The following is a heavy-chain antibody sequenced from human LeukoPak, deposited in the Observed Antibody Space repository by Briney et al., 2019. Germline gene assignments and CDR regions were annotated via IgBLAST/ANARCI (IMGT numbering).Heavy chain of an antibody. Sequence: SGPTLVKPTQTLTLTCTFSGFSLSASGVGVGWIRQPPGNALEGPAVVYWDDDKRYSPTLKNRLTITKDTSKNQVVLSVINMDPVDTATYYCAHTGHYYDRNNANWYFDLWGRGNLVTVSS. CDR2: VYWDDDK. D-gene: IGHD3-22*01. J-gene: IGHJ2*01. CDR1: GFSLSASGVG. V-gene: IGHV2-5*02. CDR3: AHTGHYYDRNNANWYFDL.